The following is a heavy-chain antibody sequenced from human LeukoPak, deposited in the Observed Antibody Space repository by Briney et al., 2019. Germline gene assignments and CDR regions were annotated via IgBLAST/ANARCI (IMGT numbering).Heavy chain of an antibody. Sequence: GGSLRLSCAASGFTFSNNAMSWVRQAPGKGLEWVSAISGRGGSTYYADSVKGRFTISRDNSKNTLYLQMNSLRAGDTAVYYCAKDGDSSGFYLYYSDYWGQGTLVTVSS. CDR3: AKDGDSSGFYLYYSDY. V-gene: IGHV3-23*01. J-gene: IGHJ4*02. D-gene: IGHD3-22*01. CDR2: ISGRGGST. CDR1: GFTFSNNA.